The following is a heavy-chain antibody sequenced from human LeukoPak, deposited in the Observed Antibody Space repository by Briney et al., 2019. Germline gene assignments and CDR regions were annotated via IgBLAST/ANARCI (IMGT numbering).Heavy chain of an antibody. CDR1: GFVFSSAW. J-gene: IGHJ4*02. CDR3: ARGLCSSTGCYQGPFDF. D-gene: IGHD2-2*01. V-gene: IGHV3-15*01. Sequence: GGSLRLSCAASGFVFSSAWMTWVRQAPGKGLEWVGHIKNKTYGGTTDYAAPVKGRFIISRDDPKNTLYLQMNRLRTDDTAVYYCARGLCSSTGCYQGPFDFWGQGMLVTVSS. CDR2: IKNKTYGGTT.